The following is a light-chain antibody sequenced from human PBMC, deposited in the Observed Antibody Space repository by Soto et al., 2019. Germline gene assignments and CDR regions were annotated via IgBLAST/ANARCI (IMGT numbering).Light chain of an antibody. V-gene: IGKV3-15*01. CDR1: QSVSSN. CDR3: QQYKGWRSA. Sequence: ETLMTHSPATTSLPPRETAILSCRASQSVSSNLAWYQQKPGKPPRLLIYGASTRPIGIPARLSGTGSEKEFTLTMSSLPYEDLVVSCCQQYKGWRSAFGQGTQLDIK. J-gene: IGKJ5*01. CDR2: GAS.